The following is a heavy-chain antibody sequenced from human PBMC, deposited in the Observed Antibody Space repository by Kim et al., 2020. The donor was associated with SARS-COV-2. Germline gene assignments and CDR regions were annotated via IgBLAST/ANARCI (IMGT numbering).Heavy chain of an antibody. Sequence: SETLSLTCTVSGGSISSSSYYWGWIRQPPGKGLEGIGSIYYSGSTYYNPSLKSRVTISVDTSKNQFSLKLSAVTAADTAVYYCARRQAYYNILTGYYPDAFDIWGQGTMVTVSS. V-gene: IGHV4-39*01. CDR1: GGSISSSSYY. J-gene: IGHJ3*02. D-gene: IGHD3-9*01. CDR2: IYYSGST. CDR3: ARRQAYYNILTGYYPDAFDI.